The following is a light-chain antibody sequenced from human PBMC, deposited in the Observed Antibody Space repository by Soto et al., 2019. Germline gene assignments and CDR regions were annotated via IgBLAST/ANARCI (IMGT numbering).Light chain of an antibody. Sequence: QSALTQPASVSGSPGQSIASSCTGTSSDVGSYNSVSWYQQYPGKAPNLMIHDVNNRPSGISDRSSGSKSGNTASLTISGLQAEDEADYYCSSFTSSTSYVFGTGTKVTVL. V-gene: IGLV2-14*03. CDR2: DVN. CDR3: SSFTSSTSYV. J-gene: IGLJ1*01. CDR1: SSDVGSYNS.